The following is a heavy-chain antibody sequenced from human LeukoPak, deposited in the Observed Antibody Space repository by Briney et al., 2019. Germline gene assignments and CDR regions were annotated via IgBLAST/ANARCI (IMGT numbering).Heavy chain of an antibody. CDR1: GYNFTTYW. Sequence: GESLKISCKGSGYNFTTYWIGWVRQMPGKGLEWMGIIYPGDSDTRYSPSFQGQVTISADKSISTAYLQWSSVKASDTAMYYCARRGCGGDGYCDAFDIWGQGTMVTVSS. J-gene: IGHJ3*02. CDR2: IYPGDSDT. CDR3: ARRGCGGDGYCDAFDI. V-gene: IGHV5-51*01. D-gene: IGHD5-24*01.